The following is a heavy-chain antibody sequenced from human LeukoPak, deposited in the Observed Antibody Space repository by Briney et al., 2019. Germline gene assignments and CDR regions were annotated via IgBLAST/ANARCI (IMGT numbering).Heavy chain of an antibody. J-gene: IGHJ4*02. CDR3: ARVPLDRCPGTTCYPYFDY. Sequence: GGSLRLSCAASGFTFSDYYLSWIRQAPGKGLEWISFIAGRYSSIYYADSVTGRFTISRDNSKNSLYLQMSSLTAEDSAMYYCARVPLDRCPGTTCYPYFDYWGQGTLVTVSS. D-gene: IGHD1-7*01. V-gene: IGHV3-11*04. CDR1: GFTFSDYY. CDR2: IAGRYSSI.